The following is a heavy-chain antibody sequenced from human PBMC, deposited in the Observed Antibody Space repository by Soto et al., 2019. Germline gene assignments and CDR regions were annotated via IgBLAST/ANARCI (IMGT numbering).Heavy chain of an antibody. J-gene: IGHJ4*02. V-gene: IGHV1-3*01. Sequence: QVQLVQSGTEARKPGASVKVSCRASGYIFTGYAIQWVRQAPGQRLEWMGWIAAGNGNTRYSQKFQDRVTISRDISASTAYMELTSLRSEDTAIYYCATTASGTNYVDHGGQGTLVTVYS. CDR2: IAAGNGNT. CDR1: GYIFTGYA. D-gene: IGHD3-10*01. CDR3: ATTASGTNYVDH.